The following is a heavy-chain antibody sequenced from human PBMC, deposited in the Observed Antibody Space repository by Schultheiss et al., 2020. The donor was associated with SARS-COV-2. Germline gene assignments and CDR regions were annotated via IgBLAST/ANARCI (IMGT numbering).Heavy chain of an antibody. CDR3: ARGRGRYSSAFYFDY. V-gene: IGHV1-2*02. CDR2: INPNSGGT. J-gene: IGHJ4*02. Sequence: ASVKVSCKASGYTFTGYYMHWVRQAPGQGLEWMGWINPNSGGTNYAQKFQGRVTMTRDTSISTAYMELSRLRSDDTAVYYCARGRGRYSSAFYFDYWGQGTLVTVSS. CDR1: GYTFTGYY. D-gene: IGHD6-19*01.